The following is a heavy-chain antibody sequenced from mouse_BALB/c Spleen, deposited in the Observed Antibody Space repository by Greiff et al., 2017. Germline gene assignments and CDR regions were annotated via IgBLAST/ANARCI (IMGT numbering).Heavy chain of an antibody. Sequence: LQQSGAELVRPGASVKLSCKASGYTFTSYWMHWVKQRPGQGLEWIGNIYPGSGSTNYDEKFKSKATLTVDTSSSTAYMQLSSLTSEDSAVYYCTRWRGWGQGTTLTVSS. CDR2: IYPGSGST. V-gene: IGHV1S22*01. CDR1: GYTFTSYW. CDR3: TRWRG. J-gene: IGHJ2*01.